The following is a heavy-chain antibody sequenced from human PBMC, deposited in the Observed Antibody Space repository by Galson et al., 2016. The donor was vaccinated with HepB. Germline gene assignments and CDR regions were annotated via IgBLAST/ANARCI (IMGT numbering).Heavy chain of an antibody. CDR2: ISTYNGNT. CDR1: GYIFTSYG. CDR3: ATDVGGTGPFDY. Sequence: SVKVSCKASGYIFTSYGISWVRRAPGQGLEWMGWISTYNGNTNSAEHLQGRVIMTTDTSTSTVYMELRSLRSDDTAVYYCATDVGGTGPFDYWGQGTLVTVSS. J-gene: IGHJ4*02. V-gene: IGHV1-18*01. D-gene: IGHD2-15*01.